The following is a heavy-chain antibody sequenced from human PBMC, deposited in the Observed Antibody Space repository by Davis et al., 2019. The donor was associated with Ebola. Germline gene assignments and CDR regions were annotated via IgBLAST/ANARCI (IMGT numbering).Heavy chain of an antibody. Sequence: ASVKVSCKASGYTFTSYDINWVRQATGQGLEWMGWMNPNSGNTGYAQKFQGRVTMTRNTSISTAYMELSSLRYEDMAVYYCARDGSSTSAIYYYYGMDVWGKGTTVTVSS. CDR1: GYTFTSYD. D-gene: IGHD2-2*01. CDR2: MNPNSGNT. V-gene: IGHV1-8*01. CDR3: ARDGSSTSAIYYYYGMDV. J-gene: IGHJ6*04.